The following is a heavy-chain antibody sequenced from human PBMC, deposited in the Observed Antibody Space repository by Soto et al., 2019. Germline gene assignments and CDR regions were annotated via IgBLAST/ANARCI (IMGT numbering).Heavy chain of an antibody. J-gene: IGHJ6*03. CDR1: GGTFSSYT. CDR2: IIPILGIA. V-gene: IGHV1-69*02. CDR3: ASYSSSSDYYYYMDV. D-gene: IGHD6-6*01. Sequence: ASVKVSCKASGGTFSSYTISWVRQAPGQGLEWMGRIIPILGIANYAQKFQGRVTITADKSTSTAYMELSSLRSEDTAVYYCASYSSSSDYYYYMDVWGKGTTVTVSS.